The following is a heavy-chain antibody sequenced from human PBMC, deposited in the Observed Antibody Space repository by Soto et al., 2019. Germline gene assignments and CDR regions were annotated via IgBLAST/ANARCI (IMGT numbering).Heavy chain of an antibody. D-gene: IGHD2-15*01. CDR1: GFTFTNYG. V-gene: IGHV3-30*18. CDR2: ISYDGSNR. J-gene: IGHJ4*02. Sequence: QVQLVESGGGVVQPGRSLRLSCAGSGFTFTNYGLHWVHQAPGKGLEWVAVISYDGSNRYYADSVKGRFTISRDNSKNMLYLQMDSLRAEDTAVYYCAKDGAPRYCSRSSCHPAGAYWGQGTLVTVSS. CDR3: AKDGAPRYCSRSSCHPAGAY.